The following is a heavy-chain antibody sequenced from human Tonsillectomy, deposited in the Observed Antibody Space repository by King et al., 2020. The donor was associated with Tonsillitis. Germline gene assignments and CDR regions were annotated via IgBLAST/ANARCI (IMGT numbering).Heavy chain of an antibody. Sequence: VQLVESGGGVVQPGGSLRLSCAASGFTFSSYGMHWVRQAPGKGLEWVAFXRYDGSNKYYADSVKGRFTISRDNSKNTLYLQMNSLGAEDTAVYYCAKPHYGGNSGHWYFDYWGQXXXVTVSS. D-gene: IGHD4-23*01. CDR1: GFTFSSYG. V-gene: IGHV3-30*02. CDR3: AKPHYGGNSGHWYFDY. J-gene: IGHJ4*02. CDR2: XRYDGSNK.